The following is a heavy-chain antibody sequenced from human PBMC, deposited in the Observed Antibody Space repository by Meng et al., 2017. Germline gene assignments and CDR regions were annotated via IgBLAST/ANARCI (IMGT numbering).Heavy chain of an antibody. CDR3: ARDEDISAAGKLFGDY. D-gene: IGHD6-13*01. Sequence: QGRRVQLGHEVKTPGATVKVSSKPSGYTSPEYRLHWVRRAPGQGLEGMGRIDPKSGDTHYAQRFQGKVTMTGDTSISTAYMELSGLRSDDTAMYYCARDEDISAAGKLFGDYWGQGTLVTVSS. CDR2: IDPKSGDT. J-gene: IGHJ4*02. V-gene: IGHV1-2*06. CDR1: GYTSPEYR.